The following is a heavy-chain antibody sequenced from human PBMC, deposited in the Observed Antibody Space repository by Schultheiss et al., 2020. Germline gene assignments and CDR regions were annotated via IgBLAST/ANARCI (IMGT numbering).Heavy chain of an antibody. D-gene: IGHD3-3*01. V-gene: IGHV3-23*01. Sequence: GGSLRLSCAASGFTFSSYAMSWVRQAPGKGLEWVSAISGSGGSTYYADSVKGRFTISRDNSKNTLYLQMNSLRAEDTAVYYCARGYYNYYYGMDVWGQGTTVTVSS. CDR3: ARGYYNYYYGMDV. J-gene: IGHJ6*02. CDR1: GFTFSSYA. CDR2: ISGSGGST.